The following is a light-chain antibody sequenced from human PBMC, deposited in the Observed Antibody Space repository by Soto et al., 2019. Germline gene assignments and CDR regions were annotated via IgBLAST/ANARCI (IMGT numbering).Light chain of an antibody. CDR2: SAS. Sequence: IQVTQSPSSVSASAGDRVTITCRASQYIXGHLGWYQHKPGRTPDFLXPSASRLQSGGPARLSGSGSATDFTLSINSLQPEDFATYYCQQAYSVTSTFGQGTRLEIK. CDR3: QQAYSVTST. V-gene: IGKV1D-12*01. J-gene: IGKJ5*01. CDR1: QYIXGH.